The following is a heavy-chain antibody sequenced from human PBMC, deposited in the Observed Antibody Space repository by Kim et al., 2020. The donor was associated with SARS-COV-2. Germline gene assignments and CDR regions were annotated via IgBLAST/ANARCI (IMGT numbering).Heavy chain of an antibody. CDR2: ISWNSGSI. J-gene: IGHJ6*02. V-gene: IGHV3-9*01. D-gene: IGHD4-17*01. Sequence: GGSLRLSCAASGFTFDDYAMHWVRQAPGKGLEWVSGISWNSGSIGYADSVKGRFTISRDNAKNSLYLQMNSLRAEDTALYYCAKGVHGDVYYGMDVWGQG. CDR1: GFTFDDYA. CDR3: AKGVHGDVYYGMDV.